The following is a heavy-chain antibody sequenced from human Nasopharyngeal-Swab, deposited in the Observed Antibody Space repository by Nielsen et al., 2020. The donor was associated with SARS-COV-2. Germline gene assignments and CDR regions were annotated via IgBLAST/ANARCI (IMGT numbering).Heavy chain of an antibody. D-gene: IGHD6-6*01. V-gene: IGHV3-30*02. CDR1: GFTFSGYG. CDR2: ISYDGTDK. CDR3: AQQLALDY. Sequence: GESLKISCAASGFTFSGYGMHWVRQAPGKGLQWVAFISYDGTDKYYADSVKGRFAISRDNSKNTVYLQMNSLRAEDTAVYYCAQQLALDYWGQGTLVTVSS. J-gene: IGHJ4*02.